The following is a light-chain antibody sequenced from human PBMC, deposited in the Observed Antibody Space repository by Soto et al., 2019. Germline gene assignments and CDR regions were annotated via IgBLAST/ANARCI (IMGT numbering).Light chain of an antibody. Sequence: DIQMTQSPSTLSASVGDRVTITCRASQRISSWLAWHQQKAGKAPKLLIYKASSLESGVPSRFSGSGSGTEFTLTISSLQPDDFATYYCQQYNSYPYTFGQGTKLEIK. J-gene: IGKJ2*01. CDR1: QRISSW. CDR2: KAS. V-gene: IGKV1-5*03. CDR3: QQYNSYPYT.